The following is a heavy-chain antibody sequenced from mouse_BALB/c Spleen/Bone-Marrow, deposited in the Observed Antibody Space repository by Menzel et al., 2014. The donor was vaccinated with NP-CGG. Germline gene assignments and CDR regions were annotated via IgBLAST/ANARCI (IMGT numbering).Heavy chain of an antibody. Sequence: VHVKQSGAELVKPGASVKLSCTASGFNIRDTYMHWVKQRPEQGLEWIGRIDPANGNTKYDPKFQGKATTTADTSSNTAYLQLSSLTSEDTAVYYCARRAARATGFAYWGQGTLVTVSA. V-gene: IGHV14-3*02. CDR2: IDPANGNT. D-gene: IGHD3-1*01. J-gene: IGHJ3*01. CDR3: ARRAARATGFAY. CDR1: GFNIRDTY.